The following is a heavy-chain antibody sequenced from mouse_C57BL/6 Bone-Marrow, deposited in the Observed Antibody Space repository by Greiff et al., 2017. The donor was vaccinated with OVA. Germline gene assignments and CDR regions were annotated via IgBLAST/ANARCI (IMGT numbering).Heavy chain of an antibody. Sequence: QVQLQQSGPELVKPGASVKISCKASGYAFSSSWMNWVKQRPGKGLEWIGRIYPGDGDTNYNGKFKGKATLTADKSSSTAYMQLSSLTSEDSAVYYCARSYYGSSWTYFDYWGQGTTLTVSS. V-gene: IGHV1-82*01. CDR1: GYAFSSSW. CDR2: IYPGDGDT. D-gene: IGHD1-1*01. CDR3: ARSYYGSSWTYFDY. J-gene: IGHJ2*01.